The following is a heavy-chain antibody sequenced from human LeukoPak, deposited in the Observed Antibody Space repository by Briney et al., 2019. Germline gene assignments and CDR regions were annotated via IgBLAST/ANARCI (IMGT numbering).Heavy chain of an antibody. V-gene: IGHV3-9*01. Sequence: GGSLRLSCAASGFTFDDYAMHWVRHAPGKGLEWVSGISWNSGSIGYADFVKGRFTISRDNAKNSLYLQMNSLRAEDTALYYCAKDYDSSGYYYVRNAFDIWGQGTMVTVSS. J-gene: IGHJ3*02. CDR3: AKDYDSSGYYYVRNAFDI. CDR2: ISWNSGSI. CDR1: GFTFDDYA. D-gene: IGHD3-22*01.